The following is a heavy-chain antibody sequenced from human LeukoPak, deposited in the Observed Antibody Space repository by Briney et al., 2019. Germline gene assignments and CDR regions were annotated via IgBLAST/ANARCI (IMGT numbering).Heavy chain of an antibody. Sequence: GGSLRLSCAASGFTFSDYYMDWVRQAPGMGLEWVGRIRNKANSYTTEYAASVSGRFTISRDDSKDSLCLQMNSPKTEDTAVYYCARESKLGAAPTGGYYYYGMDVWGQGTTVTVSS. D-gene: IGHD2-15*01. J-gene: IGHJ6*02. CDR1: GFTFSDYY. CDR2: IRNKANSYTT. V-gene: IGHV3-72*01. CDR3: ARESKLGAAPTGGYYYYGMDV.